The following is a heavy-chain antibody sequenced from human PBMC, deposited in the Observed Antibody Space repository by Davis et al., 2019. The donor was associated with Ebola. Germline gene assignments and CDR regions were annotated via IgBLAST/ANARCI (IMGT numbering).Heavy chain of an antibody. CDR1: GFTFSSYW. Sequence: HTGGSLRLSCAASGFTFSSYWMHWVRQAPGRGLVWVARTNEYGSITNYADSVEGRFTISRDNAKNTLYLQMNSLGAEDTAIYYCGRDLSGMHDYWGQGTLVTVSS. CDR3: GRDLSGMHDY. V-gene: IGHV3-74*01. D-gene: IGHD6-19*01. J-gene: IGHJ4*02. CDR2: TNEYGSIT.